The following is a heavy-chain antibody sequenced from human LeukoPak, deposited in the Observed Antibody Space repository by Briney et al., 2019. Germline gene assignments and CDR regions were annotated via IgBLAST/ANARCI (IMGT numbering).Heavy chain of an antibody. V-gene: IGHV1-18*01. CDR3: ARDQMLGKESRHLDY. Sequence: EASVKVSCKASGYTFTSYGISWVRQAPGQGLEWMGWISAYNGNTNYAQKLQGRVTMTTDTSTSTAYMELRSLRSDDTAVYYCARDQMLGKESRHLDYWGQGTLVTVSS. J-gene: IGHJ4*02. CDR2: ISAYNGNT. CDR1: GYTFTSYG. D-gene: IGHD2-8*01.